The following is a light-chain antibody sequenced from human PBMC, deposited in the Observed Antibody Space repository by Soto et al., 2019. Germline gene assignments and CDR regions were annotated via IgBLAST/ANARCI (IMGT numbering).Light chain of an antibody. V-gene: IGKV1-39*01. CDR3: QQSYTAPSIT. J-gene: IGKJ5*01. CDR2: GVS. CDR1: QSISSS. Sequence: DIQMTQSPSSVSASVGDRVTITFRASQSISSSLNWYQQKSGKAPNLLIYGVSRLQGGVPSRFSGSGSGTDFTLSISSLQPEDFATYYCQQSYTAPSITCGQGTRREIK.